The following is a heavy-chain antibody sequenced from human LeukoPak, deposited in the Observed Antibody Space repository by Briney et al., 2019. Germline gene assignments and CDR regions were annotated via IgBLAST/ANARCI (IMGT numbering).Heavy chain of an antibody. CDR2: ISSSSSTI. V-gene: IGHV3-48*04. CDR1: GFTFSSYS. D-gene: IGHD2-2*01. J-gene: IGHJ4*02. CDR3: ARWVCSSTSCYYFDY. Sequence: GGSLRLSCAASGFTFSSYSMNWVRQAPGKGLEWVSYISSSSSTIYYADSVKGRFTISRDNVQNSLYLQMNSLRAEDTAVYYCARWVCSSTSCYYFDYWGQGTLVVVSS.